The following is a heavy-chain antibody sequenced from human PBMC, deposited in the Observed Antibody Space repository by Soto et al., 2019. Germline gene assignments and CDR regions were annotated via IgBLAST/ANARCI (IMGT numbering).Heavy chain of an antibody. Sequence: EVQLVESGGDLVQPGGSLRLSCAASGFTFSSYAMRWVRQAAGKGLEWVSAIGSSGDDTYYADSVKGRFTISRDNSKNTVYLQMNSLKAEDTAVYYCAKDSYDSSGYKRRKYGMDVGGRGTTVTVSS. D-gene: IGHD3-22*01. CDR3: AKDSYDSSGYKRRKYGMDV. J-gene: IGHJ6*02. CDR2: IGSSGDDT. V-gene: IGHV3-23*04. CDR1: GFTFSSYA.